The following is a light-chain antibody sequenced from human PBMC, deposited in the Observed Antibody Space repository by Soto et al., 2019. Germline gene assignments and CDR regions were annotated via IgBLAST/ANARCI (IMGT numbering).Light chain of an antibody. CDR3: MQGTHWPPT. CDR2: KVS. V-gene: IGKV2-30*01. J-gene: IGKJ2*01. Sequence: DVVMTQSPLSLPVTLGQPASISCRSSQSLVSSDGNSYLNWFHQRPGQSPRRLIYKVSNRDSGVQDRFSGSGSDTDFTLKISRVETEDVGVYYCMQGTHWPPTFGQGTKLEI. CDR1: QSLVSSDGNSY.